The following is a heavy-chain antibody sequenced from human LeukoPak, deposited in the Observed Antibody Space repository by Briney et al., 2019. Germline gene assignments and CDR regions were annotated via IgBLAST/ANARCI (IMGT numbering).Heavy chain of an antibody. CDR2: ISGSDGTT. D-gene: IGHD1-1*01. J-gene: IGHJ4*02. Sequence: GGSLRLSCAASGFTFSSYEMSWVRQAPGKGLEWVSAISGSDGTTYYADSVKGRFTISRDNSKYTLSLQMNSLRAEDTAAYYCAKVDNWKYGHHDYWGQGTLVTVSS. CDR3: AKVDNWKYGHHDY. CDR1: GFTFSSYE. V-gene: IGHV3-23*01.